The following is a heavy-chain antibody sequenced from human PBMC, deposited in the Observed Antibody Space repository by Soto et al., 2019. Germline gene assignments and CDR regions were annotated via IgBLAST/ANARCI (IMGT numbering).Heavy chain of an antibody. CDR3: ARESRDLSKPNYDSSGYYYGFDY. V-gene: IGHV1-69*13. CDR2: IIPIFGTA. Sequence: SVKVSCKASGGTFSSYAISWVRQAPGQGLEWMGGIIPIFGTANYAQKFQGRATITADESTSTAYMELSSLRSEDTAVYYCARESRDLSKPNYDSSGYYYGFDYWGQGTLVTVSS. CDR1: GGTFSSYA. J-gene: IGHJ4*02. D-gene: IGHD3-22*01.